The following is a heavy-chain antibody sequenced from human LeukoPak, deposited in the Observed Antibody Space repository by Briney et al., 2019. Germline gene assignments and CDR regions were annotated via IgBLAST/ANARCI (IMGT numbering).Heavy chain of an antibody. Sequence: PSETLSLTCTVSGGSISSTPYYWGWVRQPPGGGLEWIGTIYYSGSSYYNPSLKSRVTISVDTSKDQFSLKLSSVTAADTAVYYCAREDDGAAAGVIYWFDPWGQGTLVTVSS. D-gene: IGHD6-13*01. CDR2: IYYSGSS. J-gene: IGHJ5*02. CDR3: AREDDGAAAGVIYWFDP. V-gene: IGHV4-39*02. CDR1: GGSISSTPYY.